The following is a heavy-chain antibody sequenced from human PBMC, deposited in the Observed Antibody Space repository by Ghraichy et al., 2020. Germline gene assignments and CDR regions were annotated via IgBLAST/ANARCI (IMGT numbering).Heavy chain of an antibody. V-gene: IGHV4-59*01. D-gene: IGHD6-19*01. CDR1: GGSISSDY. J-gene: IGHJ4*02. CDR3: ARNFKISPYSSGWSFDY. Sequence: SETLSLTCTVSGGSISSDYWSWIRQPPGKGLEWIGYSYYSGGTKYNPSLKSRVTISMDTSKNQFSLKLSSVTAADTAVYYCARNFKISPYSSGWSFDYWGQGTLVTVPS. CDR2: SYYSGGT.